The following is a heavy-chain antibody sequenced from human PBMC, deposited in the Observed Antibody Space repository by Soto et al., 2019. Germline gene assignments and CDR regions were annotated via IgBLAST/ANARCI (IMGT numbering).Heavy chain of an antibody. V-gene: IGHV3-23*01. J-gene: IGHJ4*02. Sequence: GGSLRLSCAASGFTFHTYAMGWVRQAPGKGLEWVSSLSGSGGSTNYAGSVKGRFSISRDNSKDTLYLQMNNLRPEDTAMYYCAKDLRDWGFFDSWGLGTLVTVSS. CDR2: LSGSGGST. D-gene: IGHD3-16*01. CDR1: GFTFHTYA. CDR3: AKDLRDWGFFDS.